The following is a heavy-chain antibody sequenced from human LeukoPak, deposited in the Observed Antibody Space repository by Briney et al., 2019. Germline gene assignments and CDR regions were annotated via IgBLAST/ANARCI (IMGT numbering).Heavy chain of an antibody. Sequence: NPSETLSLTCTVSGGSITSYYWTWLRQSAGKGLGWIGRIYHDGKSDYNLSLKSRVTMSIDTSKNQFSLNLHSVTAADTAVYYCAIRYSSRWYTDAFDIWGQGTMVTVSS. V-gene: IGHV4-4*07. J-gene: IGHJ3*02. D-gene: IGHD6-13*01. CDR2: IYHDGKS. CDR3: AIRYSSRWYTDAFDI. CDR1: GGSITSYY.